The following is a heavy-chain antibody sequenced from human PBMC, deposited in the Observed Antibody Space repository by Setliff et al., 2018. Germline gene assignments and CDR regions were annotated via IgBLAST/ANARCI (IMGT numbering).Heavy chain of an antibody. CDR1: GHTFTSYW. CDR3: ARLTPMADFDY. Sequence: GESLKISCKGSGHTFTSYWIGWVRQMPGKGLEWLGIIYPSDSHTRYSPSFQGQVTISADRSISTAYLQWSSLKASDTAMYYCARLTPMADFDYWGQGTLVTVSS. D-gene: IGHD5-18*01. J-gene: IGHJ4*02. CDR2: IYPSDSHT. V-gene: IGHV5-51*01.